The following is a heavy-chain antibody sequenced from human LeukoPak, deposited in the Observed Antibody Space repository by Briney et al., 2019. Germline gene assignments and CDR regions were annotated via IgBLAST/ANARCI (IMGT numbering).Heavy chain of an antibody. V-gene: IGHV3-48*03. CDR1: GFTFSYYE. CDR3: ARVSHPQQPLDF. D-gene: IGHD6-13*01. Sequence: PGGSLRLSCAASGFTFSYYEMNWVRQAPGKGLECLSYIDGSGSTTYYADSVKGRFTLSRDNAKNSLYLQMNSLRAEDTAVYYCARVSHPQQPLDFWGQGTLVTVSS. J-gene: IGHJ4*02. CDR2: IDGSGSTT.